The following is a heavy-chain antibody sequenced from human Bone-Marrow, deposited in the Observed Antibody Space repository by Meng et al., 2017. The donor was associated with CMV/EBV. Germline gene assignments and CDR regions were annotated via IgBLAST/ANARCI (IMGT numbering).Heavy chain of an antibody. CDR3: ATVGLGMNWFDP. V-gene: IGHV4-34*01. CDR2: INHSGNT. J-gene: IGHJ5*02. CDR1: GGSFSGYY. Sequence: QVQLQQWGAGLLKPSETLSLTCAVYGGSFSGYYWSWICQPPGKGLEWIAEINHSGNTNYNPSLKSRVTISVDTSKNKFSLKLSSVTAADTAVYYCATVGLGMNWFDPWGQGTLVTVSS.